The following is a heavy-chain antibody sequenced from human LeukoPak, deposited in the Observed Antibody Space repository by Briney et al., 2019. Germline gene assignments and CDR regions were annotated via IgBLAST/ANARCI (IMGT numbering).Heavy chain of an antibody. Sequence: SETLSLTCTVSGGSISTRDYYWGWIRQPPGTGLEWIGCIFYSGTTYYSPSLRSRVAIYVDTANNHFSLRVSSETAAATAVYYCARQQLERRWFDPWGQGTLVTVSS. CDR2: IFYSGTT. J-gene: IGHJ5*02. D-gene: IGHD5-24*01. CDR1: GGSISTRDYY. CDR3: ARQQLERRWFDP. V-gene: IGHV4-39*02.